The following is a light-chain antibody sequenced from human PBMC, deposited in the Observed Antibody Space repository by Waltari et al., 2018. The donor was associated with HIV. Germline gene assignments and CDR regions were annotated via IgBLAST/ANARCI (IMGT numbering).Light chain of an antibody. CDR1: SSNTGAGSA. V-gene: IGLV1-40*01. J-gene: IGLJ3*02. Sequence: QSVLTQPPSVSGAPGQRVTLSCPGSSSNTGAGSAVHWYQQLPGTAPKLLIYDNNNRPSGVPDRFSGSKSGTSASLAITGLQAEDEADYYCQSYDSGLRVFGGGTKLTVL. CDR3: QSYDSGLRV. CDR2: DNN.